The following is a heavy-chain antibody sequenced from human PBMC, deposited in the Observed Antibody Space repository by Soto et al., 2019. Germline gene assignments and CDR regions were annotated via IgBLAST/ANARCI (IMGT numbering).Heavy chain of an antibody. V-gene: IGHV1-2*02. D-gene: IGHD1-26*01. CDR2: INPNSGGT. CDR1: GYTFTGYY. J-gene: IGHJ6*02. CDR3: ARSGSYYFAFPWYYYGMDV. Sequence: ASVKVSCKASGYTFTGYYMHWVRQAPGQGLEGMGWINPNSGGTNYAQKFQGRVTMTRDTSISTAYMELSRLRSDDTAVYYCARSGSYYFAFPWYYYGMDVWGQGTTVTSP.